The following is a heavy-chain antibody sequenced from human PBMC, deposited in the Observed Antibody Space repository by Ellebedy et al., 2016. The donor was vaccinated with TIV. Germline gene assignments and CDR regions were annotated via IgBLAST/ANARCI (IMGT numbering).Heavy chain of an antibody. CDR3: ARALNYENGMDV. Sequence: GESLKISCAASGFTVSSNYMSWVRQAPGKGLEWVSVIYRGGITYYADSVKGRFTISRDNSTNTLYLQMNSLRAEDTAVYYCARALNYENGMDVWGQGTLVTVSS. CDR1: GFTVSSNY. J-gene: IGHJ6*02. CDR2: IYRGGIT. D-gene: IGHD4-11*01. V-gene: IGHV3-66*01.